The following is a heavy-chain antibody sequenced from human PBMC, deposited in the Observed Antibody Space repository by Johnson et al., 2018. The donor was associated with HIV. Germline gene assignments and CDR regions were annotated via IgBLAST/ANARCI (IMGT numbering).Heavy chain of an antibody. D-gene: IGHD3-16*01. Sequence: VQLVESGGGVVQPGRSLRLSCAASGFTFSSYAMSWVRQAPGKGLEWVSAISGSGGSTYYADSVKGRFTISRDNSKNTLYLQMNSLRAEDTAVYYCARDLFVLYVPGDAFAIWGQGTMVTVSS. J-gene: IGHJ3*02. CDR3: ARDLFVLYVPGDAFAI. CDR2: ISGSGGST. V-gene: IGHV3-23*04. CDR1: GFTFSSYA.